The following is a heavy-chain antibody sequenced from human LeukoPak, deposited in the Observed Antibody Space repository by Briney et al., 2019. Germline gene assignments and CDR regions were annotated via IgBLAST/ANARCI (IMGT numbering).Heavy chain of an antibody. J-gene: IGHJ4*02. CDR3: ARDQYDYGSDPYYFDY. V-gene: IGHV1-69*13. Sequence: SVKVSCKASGGTVSSYAISWVRQAPGQGLEWMGGIIPIFGTANYAQKFQGRVTITADESTSTAYMELSSLRSEDTAVYYCARDQYDYGSDPYYFDYWGQGTLVTVSS. D-gene: IGHD3-10*01. CDR2: IIPIFGTA. CDR1: GGTVSSYA.